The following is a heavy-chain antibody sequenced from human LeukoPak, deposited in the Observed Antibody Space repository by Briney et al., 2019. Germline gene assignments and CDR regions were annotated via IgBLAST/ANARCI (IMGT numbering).Heavy chain of an antibody. D-gene: IGHD3-9*01. J-gene: IGHJ4*02. CDR2: ITGSGGNT. Sequence: PGGSLRLSCAASGFTFSSYAMHWVRQAPGKGLEWVSAITGSGGNTYYADSVKGRFTISRDNSKNTVFLQMNSLRHEDTAIYYCVIWGDYDVLTGYYVPDYWGQGTLVTVSS. V-gene: IGHV3-23*01. CDR3: VIWGDYDVLTGYYVPDY. CDR1: GFTFSSYA.